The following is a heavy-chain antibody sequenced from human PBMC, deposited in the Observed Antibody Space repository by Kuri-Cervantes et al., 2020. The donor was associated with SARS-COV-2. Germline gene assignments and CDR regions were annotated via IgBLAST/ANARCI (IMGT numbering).Heavy chain of an antibody. V-gene: IGHV4-34*01. CDR2: INHSGST. Sequence: GSLRLSCAVYGGSFSGYYWSWIRQPPGKGLEWIGEINHSGSTNYNPSLKSRVTISVDTSKNQFSLKLSSVTAADTAVYYCARGRGEGYCSGGSCYPGGKYYYYYGMDVWGQGTTVTVSS. CDR3: ARGRGEGYCSGGSCYPGGKYYYYYGMDV. D-gene: IGHD2-15*01. CDR1: GGSFSGYY. J-gene: IGHJ6*02.